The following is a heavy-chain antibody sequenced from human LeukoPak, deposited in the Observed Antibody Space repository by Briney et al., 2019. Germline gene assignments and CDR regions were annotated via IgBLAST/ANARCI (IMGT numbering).Heavy chain of an antibody. J-gene: IGHJ4*02. CDR2: IIPILGIA. CDR1: GGTFSSYA. Sequence: SVKVSCKASGGTFSSYAISWVRQAPGQGLEWMGRIIPILGIANNAQKFQGRVTITADKSTRTAYMERSSLRSEDTAVYYCARRRVRTSGTVYYFDYWGQGTLVTVSS. V-gene: IGHV1-69*04. D-gene: IGHD3-10*01. CDR3: ARRRVRTSGTVYYFDY.